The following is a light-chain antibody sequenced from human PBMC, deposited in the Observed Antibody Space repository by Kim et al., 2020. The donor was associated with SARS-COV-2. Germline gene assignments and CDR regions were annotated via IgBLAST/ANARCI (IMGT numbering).Light chain of an antibody. V-gene: IGLV3-19*01. CDR3: NSRDSSGNHLV. CDR2: VKN. J-gene: IGLJ3*02. Sequence: SSELTQDPAVSVALGQTVRITCQGDSLRSYYASWYQQKPGQAPVLVIYVKNNRPSGIQDGFYGSSLGNKASLTITGDQAEDEADYYCNSRDSSGNHLVFG. CDR1: SLRSYY.